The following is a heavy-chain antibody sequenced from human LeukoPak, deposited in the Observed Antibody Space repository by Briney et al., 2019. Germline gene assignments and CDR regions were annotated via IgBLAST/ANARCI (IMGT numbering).Heavy chain of an antibody. V-gene: IGHV3-30*18. CDR1: GFTFSSYG. CDR2: ISYDGSNK. CDR3: AKRHSSTWYFN. D-gene: IGHD6-13*01. Sequence: PGGSLRLSCAASGFTFSSYGMHWVRQAPGKGLEWVAVISYDGSNKYYADSVKGRFTISRDNSKNTLYLQMNRLRAEDTAVYYCAKRHSSTWYFNWGQGTLVTVSS. J-gene: IGHJ4*02.